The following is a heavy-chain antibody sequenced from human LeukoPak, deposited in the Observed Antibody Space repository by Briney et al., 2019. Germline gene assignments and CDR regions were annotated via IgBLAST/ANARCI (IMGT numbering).Heavy chain of an antibody. J-gene: IGHJ3*02. CDR3: ARKYGENAFDI. D-gene: IGHD4-17*01. V-gene: IGHV4-59*08. CDR1: GGSISSYY. Sequence: SETLSLTCTVSGGSISSYYWSWIRQPPGKGLEWIGYIYYSGSTNYNPSLKSRVTISVDTSKNQFSLKLSSVTAADTAVYYCARKYGENAFDIWGQGTMVTVSS. CDR2: IYYSGST.